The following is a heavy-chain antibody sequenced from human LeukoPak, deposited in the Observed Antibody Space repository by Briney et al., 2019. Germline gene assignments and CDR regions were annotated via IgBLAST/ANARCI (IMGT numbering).Heavy chain of an antibody. J-gene: IGHJ6*02. Sequence: EASETLSLTCTVSGGSISSYYWSWIRQPPGKGLEWIGYIYYSGSTNYNPSLKSRVTISVDTSKNQFSLKLSSVTAADTAVYYCARQFLGYSYGYGMDYYYYGMDVWGQGTTVTVSS. V-gene: IGHV4-59*08. CDR3: ARQFLGYSYGYGMDYYYYGMDV. D-gene: IGHD5-18*01. CDR1: GGSISSYY. CDR2: IYYSGST.